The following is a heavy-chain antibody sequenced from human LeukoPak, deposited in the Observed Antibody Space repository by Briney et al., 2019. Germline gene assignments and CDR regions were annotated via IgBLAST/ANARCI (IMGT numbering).Heavy chain of an antibody. Sequence: GGSLRLSCAASGFTFSSYAMSWVRQAPGKGLEWVSAISGSGGSTYYADSVKGRFTISRDNSKNTLYLQMNSLRAKDTAVYYCAKDQLLIAAAGYFDYWGQGTLVTVSS. CDR3: AKDQLLIAAAGYFDY. CDR2: ISGSGGST. J-gene: IGHJ4*02. V-gene: IGHV3-23*01. D-gene: IGHD6-13*01. CDR1: GFTFSSYA.